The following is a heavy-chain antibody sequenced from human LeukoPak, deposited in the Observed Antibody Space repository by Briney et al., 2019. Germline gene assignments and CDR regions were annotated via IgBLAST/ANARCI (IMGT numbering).Heavy chain of an antibody. Sequence: GGSLRLSCAASGFTFSSYSMNWVRQAPGKGLEWVSSISSSSSYIYYADSVKGRFTISRDNAKNSLYLQMNSLRAEDTAVYYCARDLVISPSSVYGMDVWGQGTTVTVSS. J-gene: IGHJ6*02. D-gene: IGHD3-22*01. CDR3: ARDLVISPSSVYGMDV. CDR2: ISSSSSYI. CDR1: GFTFSSYS. V-gene: IGHV3-21*01.